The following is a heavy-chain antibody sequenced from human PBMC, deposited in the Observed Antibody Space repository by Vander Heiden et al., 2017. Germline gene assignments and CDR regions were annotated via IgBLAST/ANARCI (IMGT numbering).Heavy chain of an antibody. CDR1: GGTFSSYA. CDR2: IIPIFGTA. V-gene: IGHV1-69*06. J-gene: IGHJ6*02. D-gene: IGHD5-18*01. Sequence: QVQLVQSGAEVKKPGPSVKVSCKASGGTFSSYAISWVRQAPGQGLEGMGGIIPIFGTANYAQKFQGRVTITADKSTSTAYMELSSLRSEDTAVYYCARDGDTAMVRLYYYYYGMDVWGQGTTVTVSS. CDR3: ARDGDTAMVRLYYYYYGMDV.